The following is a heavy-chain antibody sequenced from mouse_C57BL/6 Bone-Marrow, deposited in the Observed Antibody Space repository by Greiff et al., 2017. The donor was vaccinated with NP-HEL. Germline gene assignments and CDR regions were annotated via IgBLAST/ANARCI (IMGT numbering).Heavy chain of an antibody. J-gene: IGHJ3*01. V-gene: IGHV1-81*01. CDR1: GYTFTSYG. CDR3: AREGYYCGSGYGFAY. Sequence: VQLQQSGAELARPGASVKLSCTASGYTFTSYGISWVKQRTGQGLEWIGEIYPRSGNTYYNEKFKGKAPLTADKSSSTAYRELSSLTSEDSAVYFGAREGYYCGSGYGFAYWGQGTLVTVSA. CDR2: IYPRSGNT. D-gene: IGHD1-1*01.